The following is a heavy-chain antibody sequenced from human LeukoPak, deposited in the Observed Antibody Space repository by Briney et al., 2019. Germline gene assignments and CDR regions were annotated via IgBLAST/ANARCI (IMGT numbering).Heavy chain of an antibody. D-gene: IGHD3-3*01. CDR1: GGTFSSYA. J-gene: IGHJ6*02. CDR2: IIPSLGIA. V-gene: IGHV1-69*04. Sequence: GASVKVSCKASGGTFSSYAISWVRQAPGQGLEWMGRIIPSLGIANYAQKFQGRVTITADKSTSTAYMELSSLRSEDTAVYYCARGHEVTYYDFWSGLPSWDVWGQGTTVTVSS. CDR3: ARGHEVTYYDFWSGLPSWDV.